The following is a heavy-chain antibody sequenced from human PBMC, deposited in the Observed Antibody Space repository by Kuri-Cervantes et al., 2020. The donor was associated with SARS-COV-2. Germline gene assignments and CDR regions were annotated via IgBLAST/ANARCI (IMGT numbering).Heavy chain of an antibody. CDR1: GGSISSYY. CDR3: ARGAEGSPFGY. V-gene: IGHV4-4*07. J-gene: IGHJ4*02. Sequence: GSLRLSCTVSGGSISSYYWSWIRQPAGKGLEWIGRIYTSGSTNYNPSLKSRVTMSVDTSKNQFSLKLSSVTAADTAVYYCARGAEGSPFGYWGQGTLVTVSS. CDR2: IYTSGST. D-gene: IGHD6-13*01.